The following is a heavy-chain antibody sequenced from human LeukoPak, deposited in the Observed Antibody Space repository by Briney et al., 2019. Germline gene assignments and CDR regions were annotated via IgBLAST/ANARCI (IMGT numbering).Heavy chain of an antibody. CDR1: GFTFSSYS. J-gene: IGHJ4*02. V-gene: IGHV3-21*05. Sequence: GGSQRLSCAASGFTFSSYSMNWVRQAPGKGLEWVSYISSSSSYIYYADSVKGRFTISRDNAKNSLYLQMNSLRAEDTAVYYCASQRVDYWGQGTLVTVSS. CDR3: ASQRVDY. CDR2: ISSSSSYI.